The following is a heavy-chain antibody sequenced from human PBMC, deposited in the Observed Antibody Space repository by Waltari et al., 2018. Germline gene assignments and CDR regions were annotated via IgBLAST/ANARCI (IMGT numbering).Heavy chain of an antibody. CDR2: ISSNGGST. CDR1: GFPFSSYA. J-gene: IGHJ4*02. V-gene: IGHV3-64*01. CDR3: ARGGWSGSYHHELYYFDY. Sequence: EVQLVESGGGLVQPGGSLRLSCAASGFPFSSYAMHWVRQAPGKGLEYVSAISSNGGSTYYANSVKGRFTISRDNSKNTLYLQMGSLRAEDMAVYYCARGGWSGSYHHELYYFDYWGQGTLVTVSS. D-gene: IGHD1-26*01.